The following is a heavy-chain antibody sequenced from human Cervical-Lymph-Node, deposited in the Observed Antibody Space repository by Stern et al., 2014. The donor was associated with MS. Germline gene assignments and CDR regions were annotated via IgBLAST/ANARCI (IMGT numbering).Heavy chain of an antibody. V-gene: IGHV3-30*03. CDR2: MSFVGGNK. J-gene: IGHJ6*02. Sequence: VQLVESGGGVVPPGRSLTLSCAASGFSLSNSAMHWVRQAPGKGLEWVAVMSFVGGNKKYGDSVKGRFSISRDMANNTLFLQMNSLRLEDTAVYYCMGVGDAMHVWGQGTTVIVSS. CDR3: MGVGDAMHV. CDR1: GFSLSNSA.